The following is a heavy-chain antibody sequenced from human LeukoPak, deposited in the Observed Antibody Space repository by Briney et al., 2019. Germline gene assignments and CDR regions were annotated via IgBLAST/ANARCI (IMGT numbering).Heavy chain of an antibody. J-gene: IGHJ5*02. Sequence: ASVKVSCKASGYTFTDYYMHWVRQAPGQGLEWMGWINPNSGGTNYAQKFQGRVTMTRETSISTAYMELSRLRSDDTAVYYCARGQLAAAGKAPYNWFDPWGQGTLVTVSS. D-gene: IGHD6-13*01. V-gene: IGHV1-2*02. CDR3: ARGQLAAAGKAPYNWFDP. CDR1: GYTFTDYY. CDR2: INPNSGGT.